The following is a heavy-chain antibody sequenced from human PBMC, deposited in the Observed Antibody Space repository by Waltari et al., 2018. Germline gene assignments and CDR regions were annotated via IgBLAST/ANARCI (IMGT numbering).Heavy chain of an antibody. CDR1: GYTFTSYA. CDR3: ASEETPGGLGYYYGMDV. V-gene: IGHV1-3*01. J-gene: IGHJ6*02. CDR2: INAGNGNT. D-gene: IGHD3-16*01. Sequence: QVQLVQSGAEVEKPGASVKVSCKASGYTFTSYAMHWVRQAPGQRLEWMGWINAGNGNTTYSQTFQGRVTITRDTSASTAYMELSSLRSEDTAVYYCASEETPGGLGYYYGMDVWGQGTTVTVSS.